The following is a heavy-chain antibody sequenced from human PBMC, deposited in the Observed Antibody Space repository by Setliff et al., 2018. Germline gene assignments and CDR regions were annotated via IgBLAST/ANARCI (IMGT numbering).Heavy chain of an antibody. CDR2: IDTSSSYI. CDR3: AGDPPGPHLVYTY. V-gene: IGHV3-21*04. CDR1: GFTFSTYT. D-gene: IGHD3-16*01. Sequence: GGSLRLSCAASGFTFSTYTMNWVRQAPGKGLEWVSSIDTSSSYIYYADSVKGRFTISRDNSKNTLYLQMNGLRAEDTAIYYCAGDPPGPHLVYTYWGQGALVTVSS. J-gene: IGHJ4*02.